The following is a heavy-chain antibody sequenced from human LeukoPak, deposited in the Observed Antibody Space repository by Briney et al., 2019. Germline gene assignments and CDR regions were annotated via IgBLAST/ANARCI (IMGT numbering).Heavy chain of an antibody. CDR2: IIPILGTA. Sequence: SVKVSCKASGGTFSSYAISWVRQAPGQGLEWMGGIIPILGTANYAQKFQGRVTITADESTSTAYMELSSLRSEDTAVYYCARIPHSGYDFLDDYWGQGTLVTVSS. D-gene: IGHD5-12*01. CDR3: ARIPHSGYDFLDDY. CDR1: GGTFSSYA. V-gene: IGHV1-69*13. J-gene: IGHJ4*02.